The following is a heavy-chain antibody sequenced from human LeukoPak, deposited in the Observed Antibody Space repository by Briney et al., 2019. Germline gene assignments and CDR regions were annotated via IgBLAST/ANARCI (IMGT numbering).Heavy chain of an antibody. D-gene: IGHD6-13*01. CDR3: AREVAAAGFDF. V-gene: IGHV1-46*01. CDR1: GYTFTSYY. CDR2: INPSGGST. Sequence: ASVKVSCKASGYTFTSYYMHWVRQAPGQGLEWMGIINPSGGSTSYAQKFQGRVTMTRDTSTSTVYMEMSSLRSEDTAVYYCAREVAAAGFDFWGQGTLVTVSS. J-gene: IGHJ4*02.